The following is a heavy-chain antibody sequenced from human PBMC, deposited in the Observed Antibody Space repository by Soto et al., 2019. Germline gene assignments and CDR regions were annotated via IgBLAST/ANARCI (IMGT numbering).Heavy chain of an antibody. CDR3: ATSYYDFWSGLINWFDP. CDR1: GGTFSSYA. D-gene: IGHD3-3*01. CDR2: IIPIFGTA. J-gene: IGHJ5*02. V-gene: IGHV1-69*13. Sequence: ASVKVSCKASGGTFSSYAISWVRQAPGQGLEWMGGIIPIFGTANYAQKFQGRVTITADESTSTAYMELSSPRSEDTAVYYCATSYYDFWSGLINWFDPWGQGTLVTVSS.